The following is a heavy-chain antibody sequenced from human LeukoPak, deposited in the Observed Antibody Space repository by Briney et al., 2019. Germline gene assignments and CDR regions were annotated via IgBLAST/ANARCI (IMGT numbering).Heavy chain of an antibody. V-gene: IGHV3-48*01. CDR1: GFTFSSYS. CDR3: ARDPNGDYIGAFDM. J-gene: IGHJ3*02. D-gene: IGHD4-17*01. Sequence: GSLRLSCAASGFTFSSYSMNWVRQAPGKGLEWVSYISSSSSTIYYADSVKGRFTISRDNSENRLYLQMNYLTAADTAVYYCARDPNGDYIGAFDMCGQGTKVTVSS. CDR2: ISSSSSTI.